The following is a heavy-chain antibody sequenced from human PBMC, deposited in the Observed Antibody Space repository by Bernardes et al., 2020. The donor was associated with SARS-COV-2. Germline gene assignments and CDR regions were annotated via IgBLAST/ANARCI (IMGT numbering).Heavy chain of an antibody. Sequence: SETLSLTCTVSGGSVPSGSYFWSWIRQPHGKGLEWIGNIYYNGNTYYNPTLKSRVTMSIDTSTNQFSLKLSSVTAADTAVYYCARRHLVVAGPDYFDYWGQGTLVTVSS. CDR3: ARRHLVVAGPDYFDY. D-gene: IGHD6-19*01. CDR2: IYYNGNT. J-gene: IGHJ4*02. V-gene: IGHV4-39*01. CDR1: GGSVPSGSYF.